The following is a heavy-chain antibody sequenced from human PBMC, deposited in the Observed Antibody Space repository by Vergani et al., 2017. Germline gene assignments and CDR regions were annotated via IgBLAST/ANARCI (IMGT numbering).Heavy chain of an antibody. D-gene: IGHD1-14*01. CDR1: GYTFVNYG. Sequence: QVQLVQSGAEVKQPGASVKVSCKASGYTFVNYGISWVRQAPGQGLEWVGWISAQTGNTKSAQKLQGRVTMTTDTSTTTAYMELRSLRSDDTAVYYCAXDKLEYNSPRWNYWGQGSLVIVSS. CDR2: ISAQTGNT. J-gene: IGHJ4*02. CDR3: AXDKLEYNSPRWNY. V-gene: IGHV1-18*01.